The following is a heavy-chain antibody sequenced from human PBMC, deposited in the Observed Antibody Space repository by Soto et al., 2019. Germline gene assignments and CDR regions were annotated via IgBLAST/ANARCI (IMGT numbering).Heavy chain of an antibody. D-gene: IGHD2-15*01. J-gene: IGHJ3*02. V-gene: IGHV4-59*01. CDR1: GGSISSYY. CDR2: IYYSGST. CDR3: ARGGRWGLGYCSGGSCYSYAFDI. Sequence: QVQLQESGPGLVKPSETLSLTCTVSGGSISSYYWSWIRQPPGKGLEWIGYIYYSGSTNYNPSLTSRVTISVDTSKNQFSLKLSSVTAADTAVYYCARGGRWGLGYCSGGSCYSYAFDIWGQGTMVTVSS.